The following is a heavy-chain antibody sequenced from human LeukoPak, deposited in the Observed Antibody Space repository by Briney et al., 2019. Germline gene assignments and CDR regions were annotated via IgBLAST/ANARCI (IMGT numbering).Heavy chain of an antibody. CDR1: GFTFSNYW. Sequence: PGGSLRLSCAASGFTFSNYWMHWVRQAPGKGLVWVSRINTDGRSTSYADSVKDRFTISRDNAKNTLYLQMNSLRTEDTAVYYCAKKGYAGSGTYSYYFDYWGQGTLVTVSS. D-gene: IGHD3-10*01. J-gene: IGHJ4*02. CDR2: INTDGRST. V-gene: IGHV3-74*01. CDR3: AKKGYAGSGTYSYYFDY.